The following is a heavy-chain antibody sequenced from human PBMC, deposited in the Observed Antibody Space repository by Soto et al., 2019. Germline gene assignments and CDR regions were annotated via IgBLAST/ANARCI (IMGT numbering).Heavy chain of an antibody. CDR2: FDPEDGET. Sequence: ASVKVSCKVSEYTLTALTILCGREARGKGLEWMGGFDPEDGETIYAQKFQGRVTMTEDTSTDTAYMELSSLRSEDTAVYYCATGLWSGYYPNWFDPWGQGTLVTVSS. D-gene: IGHD3-3*01. J-gene: IGHJ5*02. CDR1: EYTLTALT. V-gene: IGHV1-24*01. CDR3: ATGLWSGYYPNWFDP.